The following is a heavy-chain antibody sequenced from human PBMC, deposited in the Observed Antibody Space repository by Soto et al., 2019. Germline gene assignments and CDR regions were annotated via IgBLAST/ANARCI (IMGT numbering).Heavy chain of an antibody. V-gene: IGHV1-18*01. CDR3: AIDRGAYGMDV. J-gene: IGHJ6*02. CDR2: ISAYNGNT. CDR1: GYTFTSYG. Sequence: QVQLVQSGAEVKKPGASVKVSCKASGYTFTSYGISWVRQAPGQGLEWMGWISAYNGNTNYAQKLHGRVTMTTDTPTSSAYMELGSLRSDATAVYYCAIDRGAYGMDVWGQWTTVTVSS.